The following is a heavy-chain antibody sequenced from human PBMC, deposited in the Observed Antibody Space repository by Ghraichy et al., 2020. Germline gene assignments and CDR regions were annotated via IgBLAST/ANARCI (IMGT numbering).Heavy chain of an antibody. J-gene: IGHJ6*02. CDR3: ASNKYGIDV. D-gene: IGHD1/OR15-1a*01. CDR2: IYYSGST. Sequence: SETLSLTCTVSGGSISSYYWSGIRQPPGKGLEWIGYIYYSGSTNYNPSLKSRVTISVDTSKNQFSLKLSSVTAADTAVYYCASNKYGIDVWGQGTTVTVS. V-gene: IGHV4-59*08. CDR1: GGSISSYY.